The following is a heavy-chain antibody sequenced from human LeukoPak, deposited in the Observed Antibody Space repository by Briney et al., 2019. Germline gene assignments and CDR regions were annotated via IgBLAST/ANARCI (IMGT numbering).Heavy chain of an antibody. J-gene: IGHJ5*02. D-gene: IGHD3-9*01. V-gene: IGHV1-2*02. CDR2: INPNSGGT. CDR1: GYTFTGYY. CDR3: ARGATPLTPLRYFDWLLS. Sequence: ASVKVSCKASGYTFTGYYMRWVRQAPGQGLEWMGWINPNSGGTNYAQKFQGRVTMTRDTSISTAYMELSRLRSDDTAVYYCARGATPLTPLRYFDWLLSWGQGTLVTVSS.